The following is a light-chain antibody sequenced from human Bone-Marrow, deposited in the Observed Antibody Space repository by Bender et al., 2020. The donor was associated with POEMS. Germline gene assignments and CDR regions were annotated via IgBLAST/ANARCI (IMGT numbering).Light chain of an antibody. J-gene: IGLJ3*02. CDR3: HSYDISLRAPV. CDR2: ANT. CDR1: SSNLGAGSD. Sequence: QSVLTQPPSVSGAPGQTVTLPCTGSSSNLGAGSDVHWYQRLPGGAPTLLIYANTHRPSGVPNRFSGSKSGTSASLTLTGLQPEDEADYYCHSYDISLRAPVFGGGTKLTVL. V-gene: IGLV1-40*01.